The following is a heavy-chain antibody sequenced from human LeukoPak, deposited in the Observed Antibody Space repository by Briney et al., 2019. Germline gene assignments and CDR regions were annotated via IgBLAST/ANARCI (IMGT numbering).Heavy chain of an antibody. CDR2: INPNSGGT. CDR1: GYTFTGYY. V-gene: IGHV1-2*04. Sequence: ASVKVSCKASGYTFTGYYMHWVRQAPGQGLEWMGWINPNSGGTNYAQKFQGWVTMTRDTSISTAYMELSRLRSDDTAVYYCARSHYYDNSGYWTDYYYYGMDVWGQGTTVTVSS. D-gene: IGHD3-22*01. CDR3: ARSHYYDNSGYWTDYYYYGMDV. J-gene: IGHJ6*02.